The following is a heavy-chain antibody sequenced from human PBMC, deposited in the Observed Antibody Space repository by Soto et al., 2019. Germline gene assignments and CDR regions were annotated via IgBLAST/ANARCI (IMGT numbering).Heavy chain of an antibody. Sequence: QVQLQESGPGLVKPSETLSLTCTVSGGSISGNYWSWIRQSPGKGLEWIGYIYYSGSTNYNPSLESRLAMSVDTSKNQFSLKLSSVTAADTAVYYCARANHWYFDLWGRGTLVTVSS. J-gene: IGHJ2*01. CDR2: IYYSGST. V-gene: IGHV4-59*01. CDR3: ARANHWYFDL. CDR1: GGSISGNY.